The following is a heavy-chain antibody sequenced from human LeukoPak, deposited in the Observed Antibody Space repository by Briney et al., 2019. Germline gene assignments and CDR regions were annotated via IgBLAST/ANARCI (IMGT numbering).Heavy chain of an antibody. J-gene: IGHJ4*02. V-gene: IGHV1-24*01. CDR1: GGTFSSYA. CDR3: ATLVWQQLDFDY. Sequence: ASVKVSCKASGGTFSSYAISWVRQAPGKGLEWMGGFDPEDGETIYAQKFQGRVTMTEDTSTDTAYMELSSLRSEDTAVYYCATLVWQQLDFDYWGQGTLVTVSS. D-gene: IGHD6-13*01. CDR2: FDPEDGET.